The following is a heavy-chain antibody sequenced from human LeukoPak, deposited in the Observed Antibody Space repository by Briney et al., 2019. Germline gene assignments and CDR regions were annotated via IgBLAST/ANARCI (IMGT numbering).Heavy chain of an antibody. CDR3: ARSGCYHLDRLHYYYYMDV. V-gene: IGHV4-59*01. J-gene: IGHJ6*03. CDR2: IYYSGST. Sequence: PSETLSLTCTVSGGSISSYYWSWIRQPPGKGLEWIGYIYYSGSTNYNPSLKSGVTISVDTSKNQFSLKLSSVTAADTAVYYCARSGCYHLDRLHYYYYMDVWGKGTTVTVSS. D-gene: IGHD2-15*01. CDR1: GGSISSYY.